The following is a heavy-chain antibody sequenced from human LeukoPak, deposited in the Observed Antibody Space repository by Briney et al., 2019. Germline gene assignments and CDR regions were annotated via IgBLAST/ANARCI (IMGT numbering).Heavy chain of an antibody. V-gene: IGHV1-18*01. J-gene: IGHJ5*02. CDR3: ARSKGGDIVVVVAAGGPFDP. Sequence: ASVKVSCKASRYTFTSYGISWVRQAPGQGLECMGWISAYNGNTNYAQKLQGRVTMTTDTSTSTAYMELRSLRSDDTAVYYCARSKGGDIVVVVAAGGPFDPWGQGTLVTVSS. D-gene: IGHD2-15*01. CDR1: RYTFTSYG. CDR2: ISAYNGNT.